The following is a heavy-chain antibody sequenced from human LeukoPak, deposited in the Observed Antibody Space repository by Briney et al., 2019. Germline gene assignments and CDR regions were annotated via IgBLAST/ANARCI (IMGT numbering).Heavy chain of an antibody. CDR1: GGTFSSYA. D-gene: IGHD6-13*01. CDR2: IIPIFGTA. V-gene: IGHV1-69*05. J-gene: IGHJ4*02. Sequence: EASVKVSCKASGGTFSSYAISWVRQAPGQGLEWMGGIIPIFGTANYAQKFQGRVTITTDESTSTAYMELSSLRSEDTAVYYCARVDIAARAFDYWGQGTLSPSPQ. CDR3: ARVDIAARAFDY.